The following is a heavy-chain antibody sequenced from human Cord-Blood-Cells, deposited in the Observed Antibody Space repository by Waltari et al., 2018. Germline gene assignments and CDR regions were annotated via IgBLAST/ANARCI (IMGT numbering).Heavy chain of an antibody. Sequence: QVQLQQWGAGLLKPSETLSPTCAVYGGSFSGYYWSWLRQHQGTGLEWIGEINHSGSTNYNPSLKRRVTISVDTSKNQFSLKLSSVTAADTAVYYCARGYCSGGSCYDYYYYGMDVWGQGTTVTVSS. CDR1: GGSFSGYY. V-gene: IGHV4-34*01. CDR2: INHSGST. CDR3: ARGYCSGGSCYDYYYYGMDV. J-gene: IGHJ6*02. D-gene: IGHD2-15*01.